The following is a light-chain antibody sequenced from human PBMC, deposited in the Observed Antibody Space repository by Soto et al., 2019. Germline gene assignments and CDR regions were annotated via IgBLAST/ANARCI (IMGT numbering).Light chain of an antibody. Sequence: DIQMTQSPSTLSASVGDRVTITCRASQSISNWLAWYQEKPGKAPKVLIYKASSLEGGVPSRFSGSGSGTEFPLTISSLQPDDYATYYCQQYNSYPYTFGQGTKLEI. CDR3: QQYNSYPYT. J-gene: IGKJ2*01. V-gene: IGKV1-5*03. CDR2: KAS. CDR1: QSISNW.